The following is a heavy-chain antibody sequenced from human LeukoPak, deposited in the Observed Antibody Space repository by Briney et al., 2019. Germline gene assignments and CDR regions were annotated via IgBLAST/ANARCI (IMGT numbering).Heavy chain of an antibody. CDR3: ARTYYYDSRDYYPYFDY. CDR2: VYYSGST. J-gene: IGHJ4*02. CDR1: GGSVSSYY. Sequence: PSETLSLTCTVSGGSVSSYYWSWIRQAPEKGLEWIGYVYYSGSTNYNPSLKSRVTITIDTSKNQFSLKLSSVTAADTAVYYRARTYYYDSRDYYPYFDYWGQGTLSPSPQ. V-gene: IGHV4-59*02. D-gene: IGHD3-22*01.